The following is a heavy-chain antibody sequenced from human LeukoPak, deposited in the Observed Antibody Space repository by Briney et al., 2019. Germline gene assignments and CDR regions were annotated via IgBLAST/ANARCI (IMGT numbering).Heavy chain of an antibody. Sequence: PGGSLRLSCAASGFTFSSYAMSWVRQAPGKGLEWVSAIRGSGGSTYYADSVKGRFTISRDNSKNTLYLQMNSLRAEDTAVYYCAKDLGYSSSWYDYWGQGTLVTVSS. J-gene: IGHJ4*02. CDR3: AKDLGYSSSWYDY. D-gene: IGHD6-13*01. CDR1: GFTFSSYA. V-gene: IGHV3-23*01. CDR2: IRGSGGST.